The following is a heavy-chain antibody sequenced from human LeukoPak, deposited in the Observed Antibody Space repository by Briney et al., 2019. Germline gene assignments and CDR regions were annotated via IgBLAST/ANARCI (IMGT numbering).Heavy chain of an antibody. V-gene: IGHV3-33*01. D-gene: IGHD4-17*01. CDR1: GFTFSSYG. J-gene: IGHJ4*02. Sequence: GGSLRLSCAASGFTFSSYGMHWVRQAPGKGLEWVAVIWYDGSNKYYADSVKGRFTISRDNSKNTLYLQMNSLRAEDTAVYYCAGARHGDYRWDHWGQGTLVTVSS. CDR2: IWYDGSNK. CDR3: AGARHGDYRWDH.